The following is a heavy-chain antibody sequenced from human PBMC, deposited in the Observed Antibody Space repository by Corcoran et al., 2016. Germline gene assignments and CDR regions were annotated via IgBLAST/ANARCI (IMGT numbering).Heavy chain of an antibody. Sequence: QVQLVESGGGVVQPGRSLRLSCAASGFTFSSYGMHWVRQAPGKGLEWVAVISYDGSNKYYADSVKGRFTISRDNSKNTLYLQMNSLRAEETAVYYCAKDLGERDSKVDYWGQGALVTVSS. D-gene: IGHD3-22*01. CDR1: GFTFSSYG. CDR2: ISYDGSNK. CDR3: AKDLGERDSKVDY. J-gene: IGHJ4*02. V-gene: IGHV3-30*18.